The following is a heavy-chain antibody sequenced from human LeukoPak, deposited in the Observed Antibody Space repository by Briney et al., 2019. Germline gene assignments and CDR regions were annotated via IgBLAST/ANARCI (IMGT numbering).Heavy chain of an antibody. CDR2: INPSGGST. CDR3: ARRYVDSSGYYYPIDY. Sequence: ASVKVSCKASGYTFTSYYMHWVRQAPGQGLEWMGIINPSGGSTSYAQKFQGRVTITADESTSTAYMELSSLRSEDTAVYYCARRYVDSSGYYYPIDYWGQGTLVTVSS. J-gene: IGHJ4*02. V-gene: IGHV1-46*01. CDR1: GYTFTSYY. D-gene: IGHD3-22*01.